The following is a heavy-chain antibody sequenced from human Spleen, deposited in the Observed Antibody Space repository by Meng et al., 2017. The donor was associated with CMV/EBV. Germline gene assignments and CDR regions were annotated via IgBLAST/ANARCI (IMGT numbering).Heavy chain of an antibody. CDR2: ISGSGSYI. CDR1: GFSFRSYS. V-gene: IGHV3-21*01. D-gene: IGHD2-2*01. CDR3: ARGGSQYCSTTSCFDY. J-gene: IGHJ4*02. Sequence: GGSLRLSCAASGFSFRSYSMNWVRQAPGKGLEWLSFISGSGSYIHSADSVKGRFTISRDNAKNSLYLQMNSLRAEDTAVYYCARGGSQYCSTTSCFDYWGQGTLVTVSS.